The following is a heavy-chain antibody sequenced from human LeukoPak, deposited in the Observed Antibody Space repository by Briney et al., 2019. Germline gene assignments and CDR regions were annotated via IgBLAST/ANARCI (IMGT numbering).Heavy chain of an antibody. V-gene: IGHV1-18*01. CDR1: GYTFTSYG. CDR2: ISTYNGKT. J-gene: IGHJ5*02. Sequence: RVASVKVSCKTSGYTFTSYGISWVRQAPGQGLEWMGWISTYNGKTNYAQKLQGRVSMTTDTSTSTAYMDLRSLRSDDTAVYYCARTRGGFDPWGQGTLVTVSS. CDR3: ARTRGGFDP. D-gene: IGHD2-2*01.